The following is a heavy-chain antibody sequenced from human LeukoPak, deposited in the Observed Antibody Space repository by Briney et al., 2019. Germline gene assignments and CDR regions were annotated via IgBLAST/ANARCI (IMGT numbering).Heavy chain of an antibody. V-gene: IGHV3-30*18. D-gene: IGHD3-22*01. Sequence: PGGSLRLSCTASGFNFSAYGMHWVPQAPGKGLDWVAVISFHGANEYYADSVKGRFTISRDNSNNTLYLQMNSVRAEDTAVYYCAKGRRGSSYVHYFDTWGQGTLVIVSS. CDR1: GFNFSAYG. CDR3: AKGRRGSSYVHYFDT. J-gene: IGHJ1*01. CDR2: ISFHGANE.